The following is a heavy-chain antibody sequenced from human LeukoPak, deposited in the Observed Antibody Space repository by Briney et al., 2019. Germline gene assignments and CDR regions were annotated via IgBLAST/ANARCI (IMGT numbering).Heavy chain of an antibody. CDR3: ARGGSGYDY. Sequence: PSETLSLTCTVSGGSISPYYWSWIRQTPGKGLEWIGYIYYSGSTNYNPSLKSRVTISVDTSKNQFSLKLSSVTAADTAVYYCARGGSGYDYWGQGTLVTVSS. D-gene: IGHD3-22*01. V-gene: IGHV4-59*01. J-gene: IGHJ4*02. CDR1: GGSISPYY. CDR2: IYYSGST.